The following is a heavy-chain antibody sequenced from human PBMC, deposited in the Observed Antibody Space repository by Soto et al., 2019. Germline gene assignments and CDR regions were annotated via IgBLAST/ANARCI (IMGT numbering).Heavy chain of an antibody. D-gene: IGHD3-16*01. V-gene: IGHV5-51*01. CDR3: ARRAGVMVPFDY. Sequence: PGESLKISCKTSGYTFTTYWVGWVRQRPGEGLEWMRIIYPSDSDSRYSPSFQGHVMFSVDKSLETAYLELKSLKTSDTAVYFCARRAGVMVPFDYWGQGTQVTVSS. J-gene: IGHJ4*02. CDR2: IYPSDSDS. CDR1: GYTFTTYW.